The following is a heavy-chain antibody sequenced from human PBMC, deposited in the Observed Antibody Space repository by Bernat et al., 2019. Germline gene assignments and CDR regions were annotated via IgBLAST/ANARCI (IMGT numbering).Heavy chain of an antibody. V-gene: IGHV3-64*01. J-gene: IGHJ6*02. CDR1: GFTFSSYA. D-gene: IGHD2-15*01. CDR2: ISSNGGST. Sequence: EVQLVESGGGLVQPGGSLRLSCAASGFTFSSYAMHWVRQAPGKGLEYVSAISSNGGSTYYANSVKGRFTICRDNSKNTLYLQMGRLRAEDMAVYYCARGDIVVVVAATLFGGMDVWGQGTTVTVSS. CDR3: ARGDIVVVVAATLFGGMDV.